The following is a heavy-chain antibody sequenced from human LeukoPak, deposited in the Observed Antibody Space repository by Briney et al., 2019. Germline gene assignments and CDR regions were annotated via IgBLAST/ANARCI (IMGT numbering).Heavy chain of an antibody. CDR1: GYTFTSYG. Sequence: GASVKVSCKASGYTFTSYGISWVRQAPGQGLEWMGWISAYNGNTNYAQRLQGRVTMTTDTSTSTAYMEVRSLRSDDTAVYHCARVSGPYEWFDPWGQGTLVTVSS. J-gene: IGHJ5*02. D-gene: IGHD3-3*01. CDR3: ARVSGPYEWFDP. V-gene: IGHV1-18*01. CDR2: ISAYNGNT.